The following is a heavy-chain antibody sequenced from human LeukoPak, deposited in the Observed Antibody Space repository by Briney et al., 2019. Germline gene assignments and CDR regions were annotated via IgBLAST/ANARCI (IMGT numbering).Heavy chain of an antibody. CDR1: GFTFSSYG. J-gene: IGHJ4*01. CDR2: ISGSGGST. V-gene: IGHV3-23*01. D-gene: IGHD2-2*01. Sequence: GGSLRLSCAASGFTFSSYGMSWVRQAPGKGLEWVAAISGSGGSTYYADSVKGRFTISRDNSKNTLYLQMNSLRAEDTAVYYCAKASSTPWCSSTSCPLFWGQGTLVTVSS. CDR3: AKASSTPWCSSTSCPLF.